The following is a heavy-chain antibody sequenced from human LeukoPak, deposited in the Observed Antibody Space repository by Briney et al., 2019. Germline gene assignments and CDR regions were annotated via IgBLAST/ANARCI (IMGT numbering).Heavy chain of an antibody. Sequence: PSETLSLTCTVSGGSISSYYWSWIRQPPGKGLEWIGYIYYSGSTNYNPSLKSRVTISVDTSKNQFSLKLSSVTAADTAVYYCARGRGITMPHVWFDPWGQGTLVTVSS. V-gene: IGHV4-59*01. D-gene: IGHD3-10*01. CDR3: ARGRGITMPHVWFDP. CDR1: GGSISSYY. J-gene: IGHJ5*02. CDR2: IYYSGST.